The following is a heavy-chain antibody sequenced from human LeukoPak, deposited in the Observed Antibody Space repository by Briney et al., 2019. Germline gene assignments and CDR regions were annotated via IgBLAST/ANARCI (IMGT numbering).Heavy chain of an antibody. CDR1: GFTFISYS. V-gene: IGHV3-21*01. CDR2: ISSSSSYI. Sequence: GGSLRLSCAASGFTFISYSMNWVRQAPGKGLEWVSSISSSSSYIYYADSVKGRFTISRDNAKNSLYLQMNSLRAEDTAVYYCARDAPSGSYYRAADYWGQGTLVTVSS. CDR3: ARDAPSGSYYRAADY. D-gene: IGHD1-26*01. J-gene: IGHJ4*02.